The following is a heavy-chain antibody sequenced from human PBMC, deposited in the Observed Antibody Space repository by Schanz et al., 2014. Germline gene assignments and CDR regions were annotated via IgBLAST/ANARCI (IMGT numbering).Heavy chain of an antibody. Sequence: EVQLVESGGDLVQPGGSLRLSCASSGFSFTTYAMSWVRQAPGKGLEWVSGITGASDHIDYAESVKGRFTISRDNSKNTLYLQMDSLRAEDTAVYFCAKKVPAYNPFDSWGQGTLVTVSS. V-gene: IGHV3-23*04. CDR1: GFSFTTYA. D-gene: IGHD1-1*01. CDR2: ITGASDHI. CDR3: AKKVPAYNPFDS. J-gene: IGHJ4*02.